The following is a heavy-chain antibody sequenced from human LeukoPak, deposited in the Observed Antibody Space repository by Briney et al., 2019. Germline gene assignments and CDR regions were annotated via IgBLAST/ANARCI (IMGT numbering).Heavy chain of an antibody. J-gene: IGHJ6*03. D-gene: IGHD3-10*01. Sequence: PSETLSLTCTVSGGSINSYYWSWIRQPPGKGLEWVGYIYYSGSTNYKPSLKRRVTISVDTSKNQFSLKVSSVTAADTAVYYCARGATFRGTYYMDVWGKGTTVTVSS. CDR3: ARGATFRGTYYMDV. V-gene: IGHV4-59*01. CDR1: GGSINSYY. CDR2: IYYSGST.